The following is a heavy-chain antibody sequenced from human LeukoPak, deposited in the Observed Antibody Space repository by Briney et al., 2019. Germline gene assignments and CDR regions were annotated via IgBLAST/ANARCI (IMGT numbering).Heavy chain of an antibody. CDR2: FDPEDGET. Sequence: HGASVKVSCKVSGYTLTELSMHWVRQAPGKGLEWMGGFDPEDGETIYAQKFQGRVTMTEDTSTDTAYMELSSLRSEDTAVYYCATDSLRGSYKLDYWGQGTLVTVSS. J-gene: IGHJ4*02. CDR3: ATDSLRGSYKLDY. CDR1: GYTLTELS. D-gene: IGHD1-26*01. V-gene: IGHV1-24*01.